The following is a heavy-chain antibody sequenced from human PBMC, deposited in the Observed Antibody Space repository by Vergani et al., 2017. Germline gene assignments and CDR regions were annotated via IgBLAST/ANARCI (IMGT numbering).Heavy chain of an antibody. CDR2: INTGNGNT. CDR3: ARRSCSSTSCYEHYYYYMDV. D-gene: IGHD2-2*01. CDR1: GYTFTSYA. J-gene: IGHJ6*03. V-gene: IGHV1-3*04. Sequence: QVQLVQSGAEVKKPGASVKVSCKASGYTFTSYAMHWVRQAPGQRLEWMGWINTGNGNTKYSQKFQGRVTITADESTSTAYMELSSLRSEDTAVYYCARRSCSSTSCYEHYYYYMDVWGKGTTVTVSS.